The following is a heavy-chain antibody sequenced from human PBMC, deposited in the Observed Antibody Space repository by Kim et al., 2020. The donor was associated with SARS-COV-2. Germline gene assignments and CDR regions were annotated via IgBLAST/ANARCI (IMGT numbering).Heavy chain of an antibody. Sequence: SGPTLVNPTQTLTLTCTFSGFSLSTSGVGLGWIRQPPGKALECLALFYWDYDKLYNPSLKNRLTFTRDTSKNQVVLTMTNMDPVDTATYYCAPSPLQTTETTFWVDPWGEGTLVTVAS. V-gene: IGHV2-5*02. J-gene: IGHJ5*02. CDR2: FYWDYDK. CDR3: APSPLQTTETTFWVDP. D-gene: IGHD4-17*01. CDR1: GFSLSTSGVG.